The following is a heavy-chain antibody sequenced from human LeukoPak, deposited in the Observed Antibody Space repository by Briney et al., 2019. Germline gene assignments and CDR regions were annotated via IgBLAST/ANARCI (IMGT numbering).Heavy chain of an antibody. V-gene: IGHV3-7*01. CDR1: GFTFSSYW. D-gene: IGHD3-3*01. CDR2: IKQDGSEK. Sequence: GGSLRLSCAASGFTFSSYWMSWVRQAPGKGLEWVANIKQDGSEKYYVDSVKGRFTISRDNAKNSLYLQMNSLRAEDTAVYYCARGGAYYDFWSGYGFDPWGQGTLVTVSS. J-gene: IGHJ5*02. CDR3: ARGGAYYDFWSGYGFDP.